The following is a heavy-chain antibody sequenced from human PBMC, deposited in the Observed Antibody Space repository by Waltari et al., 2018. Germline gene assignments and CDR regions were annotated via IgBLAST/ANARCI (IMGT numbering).Heavy chain of an antibody. CDR3: ARVSSIFGDAFDL. J-gene: IGHJ3*01. CDR1: GYTFGIYT. V-gene: IGHV1-18*01. CDR2: ISAHNGKT. D-gene: IGHD3-16*01. Sequence: QDHLVQSGTEVKKPGASVKVSCKASGYTFGIYTFTWVRQAPGQGLEWMGWISAHNGKTDYSQKFQGRVAMTTDTSTSTAYMELRSLTSDDTAVYYCARVSSIFGDAFDLWGQGKVVTVSS.